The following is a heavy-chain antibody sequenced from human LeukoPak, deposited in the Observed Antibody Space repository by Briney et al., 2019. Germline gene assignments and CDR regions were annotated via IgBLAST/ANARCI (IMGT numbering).Heavy chain of an antibody. CDR3: ARAHPLGYCSGGSCYSSGYMDV. CDR2: ISAYNGNT. J-gene: IGHJ6*02. V-gene: IGHV1-18*01. D-gene: IGHD2-15*01. Sequence: GASVKVSCEASGYTFTSYGISWVRQAPGQGLEWMGWISAYNGNTNYAQKLQGRVTMTTDTSTSTAYMELRSLRSDDTAVYYCARAHPLGYCSGGSCYSSGYMDVWGQGTTVTVSS. CDR1: GYTFTSYG.